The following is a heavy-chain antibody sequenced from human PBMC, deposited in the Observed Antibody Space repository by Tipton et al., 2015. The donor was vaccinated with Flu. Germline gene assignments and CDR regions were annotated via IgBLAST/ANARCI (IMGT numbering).Heavy chain of an antibody. CDR1: GGSISSGSYY. J-gene: IGHJ4*02. CDR3: ARYYYDSSGYPQGAYYFDY. D-gene: IGHD3-22*01. CDR2: IYTSGST. Sequence: TRSLTCTVPGGSISSGSYYWSWIRQPAGKGLEWIGRIYTSGSTNYNPSLKSRVTISVDTSKNQFSLKLSSVTAADTAVYYCARYYYDSSGYPQGAYYFDYWGQGTLVTVSS. V-gene: IGHV4-61*02.